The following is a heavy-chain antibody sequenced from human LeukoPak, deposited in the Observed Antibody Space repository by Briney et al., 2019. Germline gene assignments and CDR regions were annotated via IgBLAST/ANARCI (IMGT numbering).Heavy chain of an antibody. CDR1: GGSLSSSSYH. J-gene: IGHJ4*02. V-gene: IGHV4-39*01. CDR2: MYYSGST. Sequence: SETLSLTCTVSGGSLSSSSYHWGWIRQPPGKGLEWIGSMYYSGSTYYNPSLKSRVTIYVDTSKNQLSLKLSSLTAAETAVYYCARHGRAGAYPFDYWGQGTLVTVSS. CDR3: ARHGRAGAYPFDY. D-gene: IGHD3-16*01.